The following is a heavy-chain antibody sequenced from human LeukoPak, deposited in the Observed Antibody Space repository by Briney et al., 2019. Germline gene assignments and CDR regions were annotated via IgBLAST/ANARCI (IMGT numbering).Heavy chain of an antibody. CDR1: GYTFTGYY. CDR3: ARSLMGNCSGGSCYPASMDV. V-gene: IGHV1-2*04. D-gene: IGHD2-15*01. Sequence: ASVKVSCKASGYTFTGYYMHWVRQAPGQGLEWMGWINPNSGGTNYAQKFQGWVTMTRDTSISTAYMELSRLRSDDTAVYYCARSLMGNCSGGSCYPASMDVWGQGTTVTVSS. CDR2: INPNSGGT. J-gene: IGHJ6*02.